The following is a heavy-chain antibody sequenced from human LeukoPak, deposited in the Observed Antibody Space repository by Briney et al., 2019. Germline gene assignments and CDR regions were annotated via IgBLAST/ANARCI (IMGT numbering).Heavy chain of an antibody. V-gene: IGHV1-18*01. Sequence: GASVKVSCKASGYTFTSYGISWVRQAPGQGLEWMGWISAYNGNTNYAQKLQGRVTITTDTSTSTAYMELRSLRSDDTAVYYCARDLADPKYVWGSYRYNLLDYWGQGTLVTVSS. CDR3: ARDLADPKYVWGSYRYNLLDY. D-gene: IGHD3-16*02. J-gene: IGHJ4*02. CDR1: GYTFTSYG. CDR2: ISAYNGNT.